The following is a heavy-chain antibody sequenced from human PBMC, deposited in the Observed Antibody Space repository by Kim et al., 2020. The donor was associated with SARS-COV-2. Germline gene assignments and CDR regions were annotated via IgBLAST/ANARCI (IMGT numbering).Heavy chain of an antibody. Sequence: GGSLRLSCAASGFTFDDYGMNWVRQAPGKGLEWVSLISGDGCFKYYADSVKGRFTISRDNSENSLFLQMNSLSTEDTALYYCAKDIDPAPGYYGMDVWGQGTTVTVSS. CDR1: GFTFDDYG. J-gene: IGHJ6*02. V-gene: IGHV3-43*02. CDR2: ISGDGCFK. CDR3: AKDIDPAPGYYGMDV.